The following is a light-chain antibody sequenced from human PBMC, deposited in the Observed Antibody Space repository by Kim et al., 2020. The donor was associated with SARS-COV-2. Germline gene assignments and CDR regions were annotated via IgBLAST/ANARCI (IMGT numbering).Light chain of an antibody. J-gene: IGLJ2*01. V-gene: IGLV2-14*03. Sequence: QSITSSCTGTSSDVSGYNYVSWYQPHPCKAPKHMIYDVSNRPSGVSNRFSGSKSGNTASLSISGLQAEDEADYYCSSYTSSSTLVVFGGGTQLTVL. CDR1: SSDVSGYNY. CDR2: DVS. CDR3: SSYTSSSTLVV.